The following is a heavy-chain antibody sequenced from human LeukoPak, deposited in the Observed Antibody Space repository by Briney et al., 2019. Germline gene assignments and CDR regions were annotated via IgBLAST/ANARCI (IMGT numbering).Heavy chain of an antibody. V-gene: IGHV3-43*02. CDR2: ITVDGGST. D-gene: IGHD4-11*01. Sequence: GGSLRLSCVVSGFNFGDSGMHWVRQAPGKGLEWVSLITVDGGSTYYADSVKGRFTISRDNSKSALYLQVNSLRTEDTALYYCVRVGYTNYGIDYWGQGTLVTVSS. CDR3: VRVGYTNYGIDY. J-gene: IGHJ4*02. CDR1: GFNFGDSG.